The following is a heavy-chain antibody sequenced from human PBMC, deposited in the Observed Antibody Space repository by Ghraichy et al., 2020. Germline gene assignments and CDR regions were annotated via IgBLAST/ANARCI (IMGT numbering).Heavy chain of an antibody. V-gene: IGHV4-59*01. D-gene: IGHD3-22*01. J-gene: IGHJ3*02. CDR2: IYYSGST. CDR1: GGSISSYY. CDR3: AREPQTHYYDSSGYTINAFDI. Sequence: SQTLSLTCTVSGGSISSYYWSWIRQPPGKGLEWIGYIYYSGSTNYNPSLKSRVTISVDTSKNQFSLKLSSVTAADTAVYYCAREPQTHYYDSSGYTINAFDIWGQGTMVTVSS.